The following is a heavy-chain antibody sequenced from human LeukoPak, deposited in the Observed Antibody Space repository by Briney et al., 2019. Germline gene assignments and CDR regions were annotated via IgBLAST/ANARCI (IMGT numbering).Heavy chain of an antibody. D-gene: IGHD3-10*01. CDR3: ASYGRAGPAFDI. CDR2: IYYSGST. Sequence: PSETLSLTCTVSGGSISSYYWSWIRQPPGKGLEWIGYIYYSGSTNYNPSLKSRVTISVDTSKNQFSLKLSSVTAADTAVYYRASYGRAGPAFDIWGQGTMVTVSS. CDR1: GGSISSYY. V-gene: IGHV4-59*01. J-gene: IGHJ3*02.